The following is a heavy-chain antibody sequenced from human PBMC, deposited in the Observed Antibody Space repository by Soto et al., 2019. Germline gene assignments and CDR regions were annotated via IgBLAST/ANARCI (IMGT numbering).Heavy chain of an antibody. Sequence: TGGSLRLSCAASGFTFSSYWMHWVRQAPGKGLVWVSRINSDGSSTSYADSVKGRFTISRDNAKNTLYLQMNSLRAEDTAVYYCARAPDRGVIPYYYYYGMDVWGQGTTVTVSS. CDR2: INSDGSST. J-gene: IGHJ6*02. V-gene: IGHV3-74*01. CDR1: GFTFSSYW. D-gene: IGHD3-10*01. CDR3: ARAPDRGVIPYYYYYGMDV.